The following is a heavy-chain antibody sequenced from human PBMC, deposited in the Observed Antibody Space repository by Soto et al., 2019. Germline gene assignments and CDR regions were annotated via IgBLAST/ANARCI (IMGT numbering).Heavy chain of an antibody. Sequence: GGSLRLSCATSGFTFSSYAMSWVRQAPGKGLEWVSAISGSGGSTYYADSVKGRFTISRDNSKNTLYLQMNSLRAEDTAVYYCAKPRYSSGWYPSWGQGTLVTVSS. CDR1: GFTFSSYA. V-gene: IGHV3-23*01. J-gene: IGHJ1*01. D-gene: IGHD6-19*01. CDR3: AKPRYSSGWYPS. CDR2: ISGSGGST.